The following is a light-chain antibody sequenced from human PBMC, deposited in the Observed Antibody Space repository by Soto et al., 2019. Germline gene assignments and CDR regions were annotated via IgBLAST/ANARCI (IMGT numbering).Light chain of an antibody. CDR2: GAS. V-gene: IGKV3-15*01. CDR3: QQYDSWLVWT. CDR1: QSVSSN. J-gene: IGKJ1*01. Sequence: IALTQSPAPLSVSPGDTATPSCRSNQSVSSNLAWYQQKPGQAPRLLIYGASTRATAIPARFSGSGSGTEFSLNITSLQSEDMAVFYCQQYDSWLVWTFGQGTKV.